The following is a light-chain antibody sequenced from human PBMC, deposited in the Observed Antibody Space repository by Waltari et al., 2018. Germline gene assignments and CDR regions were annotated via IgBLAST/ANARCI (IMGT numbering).Light chain of an antibody. CDR3: QQRSNWLFT. CDR2: EAS. Sequence: EIVLTQSPATLSLSPGERATLSCRASQSVSHYLAWFQQKPGQAPGLLIYEASRSATGIPTRFSGSGSATDFTLTISSLEPEDFAVYYCQQRSNWLFTFGPGTKVEIK. CDR1: QSVSHY. J-gene: IGKJ3*01. V-gene: IGKV3-11*01.